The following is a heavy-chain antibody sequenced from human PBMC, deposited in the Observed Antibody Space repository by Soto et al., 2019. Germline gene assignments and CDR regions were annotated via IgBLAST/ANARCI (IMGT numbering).Heavy chain of an antibody. V-gene: IGHV1-18*04. J-gene: IGHJ4*02. CDR1: GYTFTSYG. CDR3: ASTKEADFWSGYYCDY. D-gene: IGHD3-3*01. CDR2: ISAYNGNT. Sequence: ASVKVSCKASGYTFTSYGISWVRQAPGQGLEWVGWISAYNGNTNYAQKLQGRVTMTTDTSTSTAYMELRSLRSDDTAVYYCASTKEADFWSGYYCDYWGQGTLVTVSS.